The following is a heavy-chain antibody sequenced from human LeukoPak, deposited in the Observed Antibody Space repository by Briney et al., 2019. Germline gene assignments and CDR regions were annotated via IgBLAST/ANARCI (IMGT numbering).Heavy chain of an antibody. CDR3: ASEMVRGLAFDI. CDR1: GYTFTGYY. V-gene: IGHV1-2*02. CDR2: INPNSGGT. J-gene: IGHJ3*02. Sequence: EASVKVSCKASGYTFTGYYMHWVRQAPGQGIEWMGWINPNSGGTNYAQRFQGRVTMTRDTSISTAYMELSRLRSDDTAVYYCASEMVRGLAFDIWGQGTMVTVSS. D-gene: IGHD3-10*01.